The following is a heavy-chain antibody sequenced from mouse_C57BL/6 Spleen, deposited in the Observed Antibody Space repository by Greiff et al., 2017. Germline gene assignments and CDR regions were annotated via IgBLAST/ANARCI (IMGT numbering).Heavy chain of an antibody. D-gene: IGHD1-1*01. J-gene: IGHJ2*01. CDR2: IEPNSGGT. CDR1: GYTFTSYW. V-gene: IGHV1-72*01. Sequence: QVQLQQPGAELVKPGASVKLSCKASGYTFTSYWMHWVKQRPGRGLEWIGRIEPNSGGTKYNEKFKSKATLTVDKPSSTAYMQLSSLTSEDSAVYYCARGPRYYGSSYVGGFDYWGQGTTLTVSS. CDR3: ARGPRYYGSSYVGGFDY.